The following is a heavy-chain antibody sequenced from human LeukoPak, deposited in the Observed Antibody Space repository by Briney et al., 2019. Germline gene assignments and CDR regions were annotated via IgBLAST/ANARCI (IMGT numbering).Heavy chain of an antibody. CDR1: GFTFSNYP. CDR2: ISSDGGNT. Sequence: GGSLRLSCAASGFTFSNYPMYWVRQAPGKGLEYVSAISSDGGNTYYANSVKGRFTISRDNSMNTLYLQMGSLRAEDLAVYYCASTFAAPAIRWEYYDYWGQGSLVTVSS. D-gene: IGHD2-2*02. V-gene: IGHV3-64*01. CDR3: ASTFAAPAIRWEYYDY. J-gene: IGHJ4*02.